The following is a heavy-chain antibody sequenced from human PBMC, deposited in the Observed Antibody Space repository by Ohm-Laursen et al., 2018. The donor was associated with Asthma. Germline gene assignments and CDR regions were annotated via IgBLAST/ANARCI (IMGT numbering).Heavy chain of an antibody. Sequence: SLRLSCAASGFTFSSYGMHWVRQAPGKGLEWVAVISYDGSNKYYADSVKGRFTISRDNSKNTLYLQMNSLRAEDTAVYYCAKGAGITIFGVVHYWGQGTLVTVSS. V-gene: IGHV3-30*18. J-gene: IGHJ4*02. CDR3: AKGAGITIFGVVHY. D-gene: IGHD3-3*01. CDR1: GFTFSSYG. CDR2: ISYDGSNK.